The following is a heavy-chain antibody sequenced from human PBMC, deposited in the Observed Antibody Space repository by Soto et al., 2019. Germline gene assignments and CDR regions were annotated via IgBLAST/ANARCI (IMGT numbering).Heavy chain of an antibody. Sequence: ASVKVSCKASGFSFTGYYIHWLRRAPGQGLEWMGWINAHSGGTEYAQKFQGRVTLTRDTSIATAYLTLTSLTSDDTALYYCAKDLTRQLAYWLDPWGQGTQVTVSS. V-gene: IGHV1-2*02. CDR2: INAHSGGT. CDR1: GFSFTGYY. J-gene: IGHJ5*02. D-gene: IGHD6-6*01. CDR3: AKDLTRQLAYWLDP.